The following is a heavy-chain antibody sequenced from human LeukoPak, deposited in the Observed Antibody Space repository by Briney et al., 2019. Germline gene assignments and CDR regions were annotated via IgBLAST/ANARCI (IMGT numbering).Heavy chain of an antibody. V-gene: IGHV3-21*01. CDR3: ARAVPGSSPDY. D-gene: IGHD4-17*01. Sequence: GGSLRLSCAASGFTFSSYTMNWVRQAPGKGLEWVSSITSTSSYIYYAGSVKGRFTISRDNAKNSLYLRMNSLRAEDTAVYYCARAVPGSSPDYWGQGTLVTVSS. CDR1: GFTFSSYT. CDR2: ITSTSSYI. J-gene: IGHJ4*02.